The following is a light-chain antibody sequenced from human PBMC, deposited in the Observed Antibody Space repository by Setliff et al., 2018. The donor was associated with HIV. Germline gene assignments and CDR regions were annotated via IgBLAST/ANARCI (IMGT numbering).Light chain of an antibody. J-gene: IGLJ1*01. V-gene: IGLV2-8*01. CDR1: SSDVGGYNY. Sequence: QSALAQPPSASGSPGQSVTISCTGTSSDVGGYNYVSWYQQYPGKAPKLMIYEVSKRPSGVPDRFSGSKSGNTASLTVSGPQAEDEADYYCSSYAGSNNFRVFGTGTKSPS. CDR2: EVS. CDR3: SSYAGSNNFRV.